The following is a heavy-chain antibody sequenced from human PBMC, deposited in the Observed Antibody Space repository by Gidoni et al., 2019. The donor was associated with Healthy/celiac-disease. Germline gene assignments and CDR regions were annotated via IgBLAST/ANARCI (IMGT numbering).Heavy chain of an antibody. J-gene: IGHJ5*02. CDR2: INAGTGNT. CDR3: ARVLGYGYVWGWFDP. Sequence: VRQAPGQRLEWMGWINAGTGNTKYSQKFQGRVTITRDTSASTAYMELSSLRSEDTAVYYCARVLGYGYVWGWFDPWGQGTLVTVSS. V-gene: IGHV1-3*01. D-gene: IGHD3-16*01.